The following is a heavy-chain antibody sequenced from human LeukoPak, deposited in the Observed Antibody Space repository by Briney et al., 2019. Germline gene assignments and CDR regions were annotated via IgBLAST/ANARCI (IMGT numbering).Heavy chain of an antibody. J-gene: IGHJ4*02. Sequence: ASVKVSCKASGYTFTSYYMHWVRQAPGQGLEWMGIINPSGGSTSYAQKFQGRVTMTRDTSTSTVYMELSSLRSGDTAVYYCAYSGYSYGFDYWGQGTLVTVSS. CDR2: INPSGGST. V-gene: IGHV1-46*01. CDR3: AYSGYSYGFDY. D-gene: IGHD5-18*01. CDR1: GYTFTSYY.